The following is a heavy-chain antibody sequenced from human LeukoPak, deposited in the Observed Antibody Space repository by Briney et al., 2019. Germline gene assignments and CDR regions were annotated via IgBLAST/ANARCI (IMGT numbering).Heavy chain of an antibody. Sequence: SETLSLTCTVSGGSISSYYWSWIRQPPGKGLEWIGYIYYSGSTNYNPSLKSRVTISVDTSKNQFSLKLSSVTAADTAVYYCARHFDGYTPGGAFDIWGQGTMVTVSS. J-gene: IGHJ3*02. CDR1: GGSISSYY. V-gene: IGHV4-59*08. CDR2: IYYSGST. CDR3: ARHFDGYTPGGAFDI. D-gene: IGHD5-24*01.